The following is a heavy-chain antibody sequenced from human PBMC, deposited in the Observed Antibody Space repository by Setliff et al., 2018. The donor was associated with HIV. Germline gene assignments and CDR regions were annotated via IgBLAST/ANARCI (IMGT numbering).Heavy chain of an antibody. Sequence: PSETLSLTCTVSGGSISSYYWSWIRQHPGKGLEWIGYIYYTGSTNYNPSLKSRVIISVDTSKNQFSLNLSSVTAADTAVYFCARGSPYTSAWYGGGTFDIWGQGTLGTV. CDR1: GGSISSYY. J-gene: IGHJ3*02. CDR2: IYYTGST. V-gene: IGHV4-59*01. CDR3: ARGSPYTSAWYGGGTFDI. D-gene: IGHD6-19*01.